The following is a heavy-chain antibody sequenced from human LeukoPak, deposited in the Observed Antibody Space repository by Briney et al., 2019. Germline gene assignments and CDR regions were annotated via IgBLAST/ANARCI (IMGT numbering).Heavy chain of an antibody. Sequence: PSETLSLTCTVSGGSISSYYWSWIRQPPGKGLEWIGYIYYSGSSNYNPSLKSRVTISVDTSKYQFSLKLSSVTAADTAVYYCARVSGDYDFWSGYYQGNWLDPWGQGTLVTVSS. D-gene: IGHD3-3*01. J-gene: IGHJ5*02. CDR2: IYYSGSS. V-gene: IGHV4-59*01. CDR1: GGSISSYY. CDR3: ARVSGDYDFWSGYYQGNWLDP.